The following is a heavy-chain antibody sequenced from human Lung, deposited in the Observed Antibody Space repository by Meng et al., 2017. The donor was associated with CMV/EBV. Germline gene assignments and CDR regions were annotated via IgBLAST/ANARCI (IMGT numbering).Heavy chain of an antibody. V-gene: IGHV3-43*01. CDR2: ISWDGGST. D-gene: IGHD3-22*01. CDR1: EFTFDDYT. Sequence: VRLVVSGGVLVPLGGPLVTSVVASEFTFDDYTLHWVRQPPGKDLEWVSLISWDGGSTYYADSVEGRFTISRDNMKNSLYLQMNTLTSEDTALYYCARGYDSSGYLDYWGQGTLVTVSS. CDR3: ARGYDSSGYLDY. J-gene: IGHJ4*02.